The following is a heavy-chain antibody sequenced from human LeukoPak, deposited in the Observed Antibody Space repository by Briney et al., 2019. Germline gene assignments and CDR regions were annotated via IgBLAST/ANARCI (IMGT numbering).Heavy chain of an antibody. CDR2: INPSERNT. D-gene: IGHD6-13*01. V-gene: IGHV1-46*01. CDR3: AAGTLRIAAAGADY. CDR1: GYSFSSYY. J-gene: IGHJ4*02. Sequence: ASVKVSCKASGYSFSSYYMHWVRQAPGQGLEWMGTINPSERNTKYAQKFQGRVTMTRDTSTSTDYMELSSLRSEDTAVYYCAAGTLRIAAAGADYWGQGTLVTVSS.